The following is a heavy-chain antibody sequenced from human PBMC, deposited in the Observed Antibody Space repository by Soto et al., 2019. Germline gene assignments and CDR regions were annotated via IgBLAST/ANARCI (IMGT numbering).Heavy chain of an antibody. CDR3: ARSLGYCSGGSCFADTAMVIYYYYGMDV. V-gene: IGHV1-69*12. Sequence: QVQLVQSGAEVKKPGSSVKVSCKASGGTFSSYAISWVRQAPGQGLEWMGGIIPIFGTANYAQKFQGRVTITADESTSTAYMELSSLRSEDTAVYYCARSLGYCSGGSCFADTAMVIYYYYGMDVWGQGTTVTVSS. J-gene: IGHJ6*02. CDR2: IIPIFGTA. CDR1: GGTFSSYA. D-gene: IGHD2-15*01.